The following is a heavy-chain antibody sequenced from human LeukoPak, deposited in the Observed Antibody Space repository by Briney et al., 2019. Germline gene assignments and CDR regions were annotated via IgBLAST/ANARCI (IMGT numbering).Heavy chain of an antibody. D-gene: IGHD2-15*01. J-gene: IGHJ4*02. CDR2: INLNSGGT. V-gene: IGHV1-2*02. CDR3: ARDRKDIVGTGPYYFDY. Sequence: WASVKVSCKASGYTFTGYYMHWVRQAPGQGLEWMGWINLNSGGTNYAQNFQGRVTMTRDTSISTAYMELRSLRSDDTALYYCARDRKDIVGTGPYYFDYWGQGTLVTVSS. CDR1: GYTFTGYY.